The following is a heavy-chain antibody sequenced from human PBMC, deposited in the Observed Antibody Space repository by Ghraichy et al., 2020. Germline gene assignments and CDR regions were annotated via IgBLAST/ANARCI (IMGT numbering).Heavy chain of an antibody. J-gene: IGHJ5*02. V-gene: IGHV4-39*01. CDR3: ARRDYGGNSEENWFDP. CDR1: GGSISSSSYY. CDR2: IYYSGST. Sequence: SETLSLTCTVSGGSISSSSYYWGWIRQPPGKGLEWIGSIYYSGSTYYNPSLKSRVTISVDTSKNQFSLKLSSVTAADTAVYYCARRDYGGNSEENWFDPWGQGTLVTVSS. D-gene: IGHD4-23*01.